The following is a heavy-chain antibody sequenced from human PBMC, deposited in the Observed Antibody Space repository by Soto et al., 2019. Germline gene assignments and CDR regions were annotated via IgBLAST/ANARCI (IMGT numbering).Heavy chain of an antibody. V-gene: IGHV4-30-4*01. CDR2: IYKSATT. Sequence: SETLSLTCSVSGDSISNLDYFWAWVRQPPGQALEYIGYIYKSATTYYNPSFESRVAISVDTSKSQFSLNVTSVTAADTAVYFCARGRYCLTGRCFPNWFDSWGQGALVTVSS. J-gene: IGHJ5*01. CDR3: ARGRYCLTGRCFPNWFDS. D-gene: IGHD7-27*01. CDR1: GDSISNLDYF.